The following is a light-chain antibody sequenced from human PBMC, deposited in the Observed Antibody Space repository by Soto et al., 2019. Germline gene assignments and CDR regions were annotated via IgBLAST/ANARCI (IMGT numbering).Light chain of an antibody. J-gene: IGKJ4*01. V-gene: IGKV1-27*01. CDR1: QGISNY. Sequence: DIPMTQSPSSLSASVGDRVTITCRASQGISNYLAWYQQKPGKVPKLLIYAASTLQSWVPSRFSGSGSGTDFTLNISSLQPEDVSTYYCQKYNSAPPLTFGGGTKVEIK. CDR2: AAS. CDR3: QKYNSAPPLT.